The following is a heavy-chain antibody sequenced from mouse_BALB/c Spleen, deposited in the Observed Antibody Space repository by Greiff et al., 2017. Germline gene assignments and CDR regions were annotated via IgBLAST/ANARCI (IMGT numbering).Heavy chain of an antibody. D-gene: IGHD2-1*01. CDR2: ISSGSSTI. CDR1: GFTFSSFG. J-gene: IGHJ3*01. CDR3: ARYYGSP. V-gene: IGHV5-17*02. Sequence: EVQVVESGGGLVQPGGSRKLSCAASGFTFSSFGMHWVRQAPEKGLEWVAYISSGSSTIYYADTVKGRFTISRDTPKNTLFLQMTSLRSEDTAMYYCARYYGSPWGQGTLVTVSA.